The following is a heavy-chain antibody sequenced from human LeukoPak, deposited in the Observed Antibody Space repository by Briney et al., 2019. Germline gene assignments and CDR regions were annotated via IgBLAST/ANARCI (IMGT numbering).Heavy chain of an antibody. Sequence: SETLSLTCSVSGGSIRSSNYYWAWIRQPPGKGLERIATIYYSGSTFYNPSLKSRVTISADTSKNQFSLKLSSVTAADTAVYYCARIYCSSTSCVWGYYFDYWGQGTLVTVSS. CDR1: GGSIRSSNYY. D-gene: IGHD2-2*01. J-gene: IGHJ4*02. CDR3: ARIYCSSTSCVWGYYFDY. CDR2: IYYSGST. V-gene: IGHV4-39*07.